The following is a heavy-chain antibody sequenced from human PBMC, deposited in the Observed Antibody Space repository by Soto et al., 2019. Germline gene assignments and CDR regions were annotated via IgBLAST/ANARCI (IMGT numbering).Heavy chain of an antibody. CDR3: ARVNDYYDGMDV. V-gene: IGHV4-59*01. Sequence: QVQLQESGPGLVKPSETLSLTCTVSGGSISSYYWSWIRQPPGKGLEWIGYIYYSGSTNYNPSLKSRVTISVDTSKNQFSLKLSSVTAADTAVYYCARVNDYYDGMDVWGQGTTVTVSS. CDR2: IYYSGST. CDR1: GGSISSYY. J-gene: IGHJ6*02.